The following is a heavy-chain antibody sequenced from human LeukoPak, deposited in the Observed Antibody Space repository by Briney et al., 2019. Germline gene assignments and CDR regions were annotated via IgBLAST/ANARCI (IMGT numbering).Heavy chain of an antibody. D-gene: IGHD3-3*01. V-gene: IGHV3-7*01. Sequence: GGSLRLSCAASGFTFSSYWMSWVRQAPGKGLEWVANIKQDGSEKYYVDSVKGRFTISRDNAKNSLYLQMNSLRAEDTAVYYCAKSPAHDFWSGHYFDYWGQGTLVTVSS. CDR1: GFTFSSYW. CDR2: IKQDGSEK. J-gene: IGHJ4*02. CDR3: AKSPAHDFWSGHYFDY.